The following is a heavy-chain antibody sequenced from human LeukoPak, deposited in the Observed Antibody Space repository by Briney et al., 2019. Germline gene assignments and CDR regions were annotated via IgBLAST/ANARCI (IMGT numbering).Heavy chain of an antibody. D-gene: IGHD1-26*01. CDR1: GFTFSNYN. CDR2: ITSSGTYT. V-gene: IGHV3-21*01. Sequence: GGSLRLSCADSGFTFSNYNMNWVRQAPGKAMEWVSSITSSGTYTFYADSVKGRFTISRDNAKNSLYLQMDRLGPEDTAVYYCAKPSGSGVDYWGRGTRVTVSS. J-gene: IGHJ4*02. CDR3: AKPSGSGVDY.